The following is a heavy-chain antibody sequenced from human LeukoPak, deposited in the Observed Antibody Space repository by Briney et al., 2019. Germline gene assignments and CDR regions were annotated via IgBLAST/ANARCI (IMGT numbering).Heavy chain of an antibody. D-gene: IGHD2-15*01. CDR1: GYTFTVYY. CDR3: ARDLCGGGSCYSDY. Sequence: GASVTVSCKASGYTFTVYYIHWVRQAPGQGLEWMGWINPNSGGTNYAQKFQGRVTMTRDTSISTAYMELSRLRSDDTAVYYCARDLCGGGSCYSDYWGQATLVTVSS. V-gene: IGHV1-2*02. J-gene: IGHJ4*02. CDR2: INPNSGGT.